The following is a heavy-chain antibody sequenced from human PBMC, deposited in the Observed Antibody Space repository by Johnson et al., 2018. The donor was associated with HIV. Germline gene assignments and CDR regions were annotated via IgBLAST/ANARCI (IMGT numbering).Heavy chain of an antibody. D-gene: IGHD2-15*01. CDR2: IKQDGSEK. CDR1: GFIFSSYW. Sequence: VQLVESGGGLVQPGGSLRLSCAASGFIFSSYWMSWVRQAPGKGLEWVANIKQDGSEKYYVDSVKGRFTISRDNAKNTLYLQMNSLRSEDTAIYYCAKVGLGHRNGFDIWGQGTMVTVSS. CDR3: AKVGLGHRNGFDI. V-gene: IGHV3-7*02. J-gene: IGHJ3*02.